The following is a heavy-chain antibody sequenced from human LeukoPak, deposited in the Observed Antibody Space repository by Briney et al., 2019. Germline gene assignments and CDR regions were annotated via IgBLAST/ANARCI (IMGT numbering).Heavy chain of an antibody. J-gene: IGHJ4*02. D-gene: IGHD3-3*01. V-gene: IGHV3-11*01. CDR1: GFTFSDYY. CDR3: ASYDFWSGSIDY. Sequence: SGGSLRLSCAASGFTFSDYYMSWIRQAPGKGLEWVSYISSSGSTIYYADSVKGRFTISRDNAKNSLYLQMNSLRAEDTAVYYCASYDFWSGSIDYWGQGTLVTVSS. CDR2: ISSSGSTI.